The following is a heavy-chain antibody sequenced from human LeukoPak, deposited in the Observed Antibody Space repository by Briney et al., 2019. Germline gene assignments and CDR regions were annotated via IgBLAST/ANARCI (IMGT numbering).Heavy chain of an antibody. D-gene: IGHD3-22*01. J-gene: IGHJ4*02. CDR3: VKDEVYLDSGGYPTPDTTLDY. V-gene: IGHV3-33*06. CDR1: GFRFNNYG. Sequence: GGSLRLSCAASGFRFNNYGIHWVRQAPGKGLEWVAVTWYDGSNKYYADSVRDRFTVSRDNSKNTVYLQMNSLRVEDTAVYYCVKDEVYLDSGGYPTPDTTLDYWGQGTLVTVSS. CDR2: TWYDGSNK.